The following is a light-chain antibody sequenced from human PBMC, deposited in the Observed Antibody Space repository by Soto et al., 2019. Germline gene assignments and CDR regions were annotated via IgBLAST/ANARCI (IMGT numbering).Light chain of an antibody. Sequence: QSVLTQPPSVSGAPGQRVTISCTGSSSNIWAGYDVHWYQQLPGTAPKLLIYGNSNRPSGVPDRFSGSKSGTSASLAITGLQAEDEADYYCQSYDSRLSGYVVFGGGTKLTVL. CDR2: GNS. CDR1: SSNIWAGYD. V-gene: IGLV1-40*01. J-gene: IGLJ2*01. CDR3: QSYDSRLSGYVV.